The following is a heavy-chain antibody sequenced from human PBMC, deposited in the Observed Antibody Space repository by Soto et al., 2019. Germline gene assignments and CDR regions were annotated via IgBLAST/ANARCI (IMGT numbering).Heavy chain of an antibody. J-gene: IGHJ5*02. CDR1: GFSLSTSGVG. CDR3: AHRRRSSRRKNWFDP. D-gene: IGHD6-13*01. CDR2: IYWDDDK. V-gene: IGHV2-5*02. Sequence: QITLKESGPTLVKPTQTLTLTCTFSGFSLSTSGVGVGWIRQPPGKALEWLALIYWDDDKRYSPSLKSRLTITQDTSNNQVVLTMTNMDPVDTATYYCAHRRRSSRRKNWFDPWGQGTLVTVSS.